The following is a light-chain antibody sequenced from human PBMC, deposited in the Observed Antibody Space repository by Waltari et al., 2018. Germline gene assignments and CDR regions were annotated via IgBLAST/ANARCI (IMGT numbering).Light chain of an antibody. CDR3: CSYAGDYIYIL. Sequence: QSALTQPRSVSGSPGQSVSIPCPGTTSDVRSYNYVSWYQHHPGKAPKLIIYDVTKRPSGVPDRFSGSKSGNTASLTVSGIQAEDEAEYYCCSYAGDYIYILFGGGTRLTVL. V-gene: IGLV2-11*01. CDR2: DVT. J-gene: IGLJ2*01. CDR1: TSDVRSYNY.